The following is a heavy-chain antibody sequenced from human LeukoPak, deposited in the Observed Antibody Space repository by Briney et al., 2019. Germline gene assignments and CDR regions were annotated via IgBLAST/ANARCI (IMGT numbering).Heavy chain of an antibody. CDR2: IKQDGSEK. J-gene: IGHJ5*02. V-gene: IGHV3-7*01. CDR3: AREVRWITMVRGVSNWFDP. D-gene: IGHD3-10*01. CDR1: GFTFSSYW. Sequence: PGGSLRLSCAASGFTFSSYWMSWVRQAPGKGLEWVANIKQDGSEKYYVDSVKGRFTISRDNAKNSLYLQMNSLRAEDTAVYYCAREVRWITMVRGVSNWFDPWGQGTLVTVSS.